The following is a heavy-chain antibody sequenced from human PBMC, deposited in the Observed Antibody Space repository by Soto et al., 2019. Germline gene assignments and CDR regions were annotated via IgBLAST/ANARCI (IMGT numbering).Heavy chain of an antibody. D-gene: IGHD3-3*02. J-gene: IGHJ4*02. CDR2: ISYDGSNK. CDR3: AIPKSIFGVVIPH. CDR1: GFTVSSYA. V-gene: IGHV3-30-3*01. Sequence: GGSLRLSCAASGFTVSSYAMHWVRQAPGKGLEWVAVISYDGSNKYYADSVKGRFTISRDNSKNTLYQQMNSLRAEDTAVYYCAIPKSIFGVVIPHWGQGTLVTVSS.